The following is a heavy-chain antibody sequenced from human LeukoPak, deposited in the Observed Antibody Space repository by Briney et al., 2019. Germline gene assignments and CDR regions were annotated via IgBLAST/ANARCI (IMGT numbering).Heavy chain of an antibody. V-gene: IGHV1-2*02. CDR1: GYTFTASY. CDR3: ARPMVRGTNWFDP. Sequence: ASVKVSCKASGYTFTASYIHWVRQAPGQGLEWMGWINPNSGGTNYAQKFQGRVTMTRDTSISTAYMELSRLRSDDTAVYYCARPMVRGTNWFDPWGQGTLVTVSS. CDR2: INPNSGGT. J-gene: IGHJ5*02. D-gene: IGHD3-10*01.